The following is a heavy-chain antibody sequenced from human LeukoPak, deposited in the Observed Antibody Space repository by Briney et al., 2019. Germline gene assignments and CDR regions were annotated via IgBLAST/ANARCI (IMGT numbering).Heavy chain of an antibody. CDR3: AAPGGYSGYDVYYYYGMDV. Sequence: ASVKVSCKASGYTFTSYGISWVRQAPGQGLEWMGWISAYNGNTNYAQKLQGRVTMTTDPSTSTAYMELRSLRSDDTAVYYCAAPGGYSGYDVYYYYGMDVWGQGTTVTVSS. D-gene: IGHD5-12*01. J-gene: IGHJ6*02. V-gene: IGHV1-18*01. CDR1: GYTFTSYG. CDR2: ISAYNGNT.